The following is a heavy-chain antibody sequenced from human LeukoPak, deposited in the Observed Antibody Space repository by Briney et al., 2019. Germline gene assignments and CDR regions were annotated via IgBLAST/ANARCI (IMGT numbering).Heavy chain of an antibody. CDR1: GFTFSSYA. V-gene: IGHV3-30-3*01. D-gene: IGHD6-19*01. CDR2: ISYDGSNK. J-gene: IGHJ4*02. CDR3: VLNKAYSPVRIAVAGTGLNYFDY. Sequence: GGSLRLSCAASGFTFSSYAMHWVRQAPGKGLEGVAVISYDGSNKYYADSVKGRFTISRDNSKNTLYLQMNGLRAEDTAVYYCVLNKAYSPVRIAVAGTGLNYFDYWGQGTLVTVSS.